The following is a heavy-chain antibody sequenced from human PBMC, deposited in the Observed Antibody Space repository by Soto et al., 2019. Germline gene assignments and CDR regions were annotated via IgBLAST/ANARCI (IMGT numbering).Heavy chain of an antibody. CDR2: IDARDSQT. D-gene: IGHD4-17*01. CDR1: GYTFTSYW. V-gene: IGHV5-10-1*01. CDR3: ARHDFGDYVYSFDN. J-gene: IGHJ4*02. Sequence: GESLKISCKGSGYTFTSYWISWVRQMPGKGLEWMGRIDARDSQTNYSPSFQGHVTISADKSFNTVYLQWSSLKASDTAMYYCARHDFGDYVYSFDNWGQGTLVTVSS.